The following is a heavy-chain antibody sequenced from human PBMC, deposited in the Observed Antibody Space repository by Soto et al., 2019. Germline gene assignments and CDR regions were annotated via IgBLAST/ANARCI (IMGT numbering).Heavy chain of an antibody. Sequence: EVQLVESGGGLVQPGGSLRVSCAASGFTFGSYWMNWVRQAPGKGLVWVSRIDSDGSSTTYADSVKGRFTTSRDNATNTLYLQMSSLRVEHTAVYYGARARPYGMDFWGPGTTVPVSS. V-gene: IGHV3-74*01. CDR3: ARARPYGMDF. CDR2: IDSDGSST. CDR1: GFTFGSYW. J-gene: IGHJ6*01.